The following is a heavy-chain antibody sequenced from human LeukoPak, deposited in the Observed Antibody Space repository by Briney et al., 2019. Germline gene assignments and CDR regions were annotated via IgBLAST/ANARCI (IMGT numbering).Heavy chain of an antibody. CDR1: GYTFTGNY. D-gene: IGHD3-16*02. CDR2: INPNSGGT. J-gene: IGHJ4*02. V-gene: IGHV1-2*06. Sequence: ASVKVSCKASGYTFTGNYMHWVRQAPGQGLEWMGRINPNSGGTNYAQKFQGRVTMTRDTSISTAYMELSRLRSDDTAVYYCARGSSEVSVGYFDYWGQGTLVTVSS. CDR3: ARGSSEVSVGYFDY.